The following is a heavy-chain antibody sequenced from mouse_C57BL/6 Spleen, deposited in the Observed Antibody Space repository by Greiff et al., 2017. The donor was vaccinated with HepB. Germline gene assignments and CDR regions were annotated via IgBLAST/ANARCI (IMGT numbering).Heavy chain of an antibody. CDR2: IDPSDSYT. CDR3: ARVGITTVPFAY. D-gene: IGHD1-1*01. J-gene: IGHJ3*01. V-gene: IGHV1-50*01. Sequence: VQLQQPGAELVKPGASVKLSCKASGYTFTSYWMQWVKQRPGQGLEWIGEIDPSDSYTNYNQKFKGKATLTVDTSSRTAYMQLSSLTSEDSAVYRSARVGITTVPFAYWGQGTLVTVSA. CDR1: GYTFTSYW.